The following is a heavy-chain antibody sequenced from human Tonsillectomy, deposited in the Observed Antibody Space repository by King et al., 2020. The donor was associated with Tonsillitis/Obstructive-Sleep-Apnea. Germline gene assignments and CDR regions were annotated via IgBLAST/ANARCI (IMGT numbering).Heavy chain of an antibody. J-gene: IGHJ5*02. CDR2: IYYSGST. CDR1: GGSISSSSYY. CDR3: ERHTSPRELWWFDP. Sequence: QLQESGPGLVKPSETLSLTCTVSGGSISSSSYYWGWIRQPPGKGLEWIGSIYYSGSTYYNPSLKSRVTISVDTSKNQFSLKLSSVTAADTAVYYCERHTSPRELWWFDPWGQGTLVTVSS. V-gene: IGHV4-39*01. D-gene: IGHD3-16*01.